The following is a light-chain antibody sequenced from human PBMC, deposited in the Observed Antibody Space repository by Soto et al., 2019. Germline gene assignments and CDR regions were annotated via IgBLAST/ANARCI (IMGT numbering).Light chain of an antibody. CDR2: GAS. J-gene: IGKJ2*01. CDR1: QSGSSSTY. CDR3: HQYGSSPSYT. V-gene: IGKV3-20*01. Sequence: EIVLTQSPGTLSLSPGERATLSCRASQSGSSSTYLAWYQQKPCQAPRLLIYGASSRATGIPDRFSGSGSGTDFALTISRREPEDFAVYYCHQYGSSPSYTFGQGNKLEIK.